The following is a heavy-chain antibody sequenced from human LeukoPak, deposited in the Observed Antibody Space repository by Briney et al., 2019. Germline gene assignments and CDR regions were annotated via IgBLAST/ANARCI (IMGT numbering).Heavy chain of an antibody. CDR2: ISGTGGST. Sequence: GGSLGLSCAASGFTLSSYAMSWVHQAPGKGLEWVSAISGTGGSTYYADSVKGRFTISRDNSKNTLYLQMNSLRAEDTAVYYCAKRPTYCSGGSCFGFDYWGQGTLVTVSS. V-gene: IGHV3-23*01. D-gene: IGHD2-15*01. CDR1: GFTLSSYA. J-gene: IGHJ4*02. CDR3: AKRPTYCSGGSCFGFDY.